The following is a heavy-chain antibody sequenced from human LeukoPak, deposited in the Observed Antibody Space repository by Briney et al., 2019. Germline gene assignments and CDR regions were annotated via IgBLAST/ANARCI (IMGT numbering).Heavy chain of an antibody. V-gene: IGHV3-11*04. D-gene: IGHD6-6*01. J-gene: IGHJ3*02. Sequence: PGGSLRLSCAASGFTFSDYYMSWIRQAPGKGLEWVSYISSSGSTIYYADSVKGRFTISRDNAKNSLYLQMNSLRAEDTAVYYCAQDKGHSSSSFVFDIWGQGTMVTVSS. CDR1: GFTFSDYY. CDR2: ISSSGSTI. CDR3: AQDKGHSSSSFVFDI.